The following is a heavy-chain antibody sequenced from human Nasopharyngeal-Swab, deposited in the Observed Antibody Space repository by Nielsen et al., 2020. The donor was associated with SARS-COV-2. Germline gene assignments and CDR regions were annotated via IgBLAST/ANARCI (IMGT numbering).Heavy chain of an antibody. CDR3: ARDRRGRYYDSSGYYFPFDY. CDR1: GYTLTELS. CDR2: FDPEDGET. D-gene: IGHD3-22*01. J-gene: IGHJ4*02. Sequence: ASVKVSCKVSGYTLTELSMHWVRQAPGKGLEWMGGFDPEDGETIYAQKFQGRVTMTEDTSTDTAYMELSSLRSEDTAVYYCARDRRGRYYDSSGYYFPFDYWGQGTLVTVSS. V-gene: IGHV1-24*01.